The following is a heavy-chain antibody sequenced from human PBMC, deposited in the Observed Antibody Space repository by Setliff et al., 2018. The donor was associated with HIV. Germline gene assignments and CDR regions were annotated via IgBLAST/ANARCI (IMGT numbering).Heavy chain of an antibody. V-gene: IGHV1-24*01. CDR3: ARDIGITTSGKGWLEP. D-gene: IGHD5-12*01. CDR2: FDPQDGET. Sequence: ASVKVSCKVYGYTLSELSMHWVRQAPGKGLEWMGYFDPQDGETVYAQRFHGRVTITAEKSTNTVYMELTSLTSDDTAVYYCARDIGITTSGKGWLEPWGQGTQVTVSS. J-gene: IGHJ5*02. CDR1: GYTLSELS.